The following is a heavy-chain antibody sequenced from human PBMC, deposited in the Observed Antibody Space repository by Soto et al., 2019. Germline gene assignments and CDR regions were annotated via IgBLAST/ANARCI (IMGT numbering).Heavy chain of an antibody. J-gene: IGHJ6*02. CDR1: GFTFSSYS. D-gene: IGHD6-19*01. CDR3: ARDPAVAGTDYYYGMDV. V-gene: IGHV3-48*02. CDR2: ISSSSSTI. Sequence: SGGSLRLSCAASGFTFSSYSMNWVRQAPGKGLEWVSYISSSSSTIYYADSVKGRFTISRDNAKNSLYLQMNSLRDEDTAVYYCARDPAVAGTDYYYGMDVWGPGTTVTVSS.